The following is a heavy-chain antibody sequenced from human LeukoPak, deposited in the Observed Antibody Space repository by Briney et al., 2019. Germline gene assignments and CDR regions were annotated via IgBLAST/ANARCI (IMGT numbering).Heavy chain of an antibody. Sequence: GGSLRLSCVASGFDFSKYNMNWVRQVPGKGLEWVSCIHESSGDVYYADSVKGRFTISRDNARNSLSLQMSSLRAEDTAVYYCTRGLYYPPQWFDLWGQGALVTVSS. CDR3: TRGLYYPPQWFDL. J-gene: IGHJ5*02. CDR1: GFDFSKYN. D-gene: IGHD3-10*01. V-gene: IGHV3-48*01. CDR2: IHESSGDV.